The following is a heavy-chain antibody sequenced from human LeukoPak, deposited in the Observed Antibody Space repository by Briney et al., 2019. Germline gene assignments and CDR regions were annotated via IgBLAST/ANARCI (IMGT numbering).Heavy chain of an antibody. J-gene: IGHJ4*02. CDR1: GFDFSTYS. CDR3: ARVGRSGWTVDY. V-gene: IGHV3-48*04. CDR2: ISSSSSNI. Sequence: GGSLRLSCAASGFDFSTYSIDWVRQAPGKGLEWVSYISSSSSNIYHADSVKGRFTISRDNAKNSLHLQMNSLRAEDTAVYYCARVGRSGWTVDYWGQGTLVTVSS. D-gene: IGHD6-19*01.